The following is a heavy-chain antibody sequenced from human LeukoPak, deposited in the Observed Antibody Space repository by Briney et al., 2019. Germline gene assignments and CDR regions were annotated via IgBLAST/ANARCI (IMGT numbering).Heavy chain of an antibody. Sequence: SETLSLTCTVSGGSISSYYWSWIRQPPGKGLEWIGYIYYSGSTNYNPSLKSRVTILVDTSKNQFSLKLSSVTAADTAVYYCARAPQQLPYDTFDIWGQGTMVTVSS. V-gene: IGHV4-59*01. D-gene: IGHD6-13*01. J-gene: IGHJ3*02. CDR3: ARAPQQLPYDTFDI. CDR1: GGSISSYY. CDR2: IYYSGST.